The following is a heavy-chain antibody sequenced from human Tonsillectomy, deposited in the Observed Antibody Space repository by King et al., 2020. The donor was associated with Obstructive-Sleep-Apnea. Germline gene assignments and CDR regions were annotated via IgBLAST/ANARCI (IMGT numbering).Heavy chain of an antibody. D-gene: IGHD4-17*01. CDR3: ARADSGALFYAFDI. Sequence: VQLQESGPGLVKPSQTLSLTCTVSGGSISSGDYYWSWIRQPPGKGLEWIGYIYYSGSTYYNPSLKSRVTISVDTSKNQFSLKLSSVTAADTAVYYCARADSGALFYAFDIWGQGKMFTVSP. CDR1: GGSISSGDYY. J-gene: IGHJ3*02. V-gene: IGHV4-30-4*01. CDR2: IYYSGST.